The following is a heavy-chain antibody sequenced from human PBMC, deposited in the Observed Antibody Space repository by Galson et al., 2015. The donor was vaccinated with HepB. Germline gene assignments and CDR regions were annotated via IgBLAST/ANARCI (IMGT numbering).Heavy chain of an antibody. CDR3: ARDKGEGGVVVTKTYYFDY. CDR2: INPSGGST. V-gene: IGHV1-46*01. D-gene: IGHD3-22*01. J-gene: IGHJ4*02. Sequence: SVKVSCKASGYTFTSYYMHWVRQAPGQGLEWMGIINPSGGSTSYAQKFQGRVAMTRDTSTSTVYMELSSLRSEDTAVYYCARDKGEGGVVVTKTYYFDYWGQGTLVTVSS. CDR1: GYTFTSYY.